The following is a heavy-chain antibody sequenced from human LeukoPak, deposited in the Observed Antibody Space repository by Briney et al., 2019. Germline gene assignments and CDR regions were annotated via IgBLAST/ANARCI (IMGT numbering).Heavy chain of an antibody. V-gene: IGHV3-7*01. J-gene: IGHJ4*02. CDR1: GFTFNNYF. CDR3: ARDLVGAAD. Sequence: PGGSLRLSCAASGFTFNNYFMSWVRQAPGKGLEWVANIKQDGSEKYYGDSVKGRFTISRDNTKNTLFLYMDSLRDEDTAVYYCARDLVGAADWGRGTLVTVSS. CDR2: IKQDGSEK. D-gene: IGHD1-26*01.